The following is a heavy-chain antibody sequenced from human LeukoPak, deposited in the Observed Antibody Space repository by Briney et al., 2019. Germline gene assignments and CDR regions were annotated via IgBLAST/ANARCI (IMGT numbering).Heavy chain of an antibody. CDR3: AKDKGEYYYYGMEV. Sequence: GALRPSCAASGFTFSSYGMHWVRQAPGKGLEWVAVISFDGSNKDYADSEKGRFTISRDNSKNTLYLQMNSLRAEDTAVYYCAKDKGEYYYYGMEVWGQGTTVTVSS. J-gene: IGHJ6*02. V-gene: IGHV3-30*18. CDR2: ISFDGSNK. D-gene: IGHD1-26*01. CDR1: GFTFSSYG.